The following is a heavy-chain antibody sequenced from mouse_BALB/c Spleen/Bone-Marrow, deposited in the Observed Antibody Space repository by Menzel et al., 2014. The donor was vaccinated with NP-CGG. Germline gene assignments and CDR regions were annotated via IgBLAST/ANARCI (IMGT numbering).Heavy chain of an antibody. V-gene: IGHV1-69*02. D-gene: IGHD1-1*01. CDR3: TRSYGSSYEYYFDY. CDR2: IYPSDSYT. J-gene: IGHJ2*01. Sequence: VQLQQSGAELVRPGASVKLSCKASGYTFTSYWINWVKQRPGQGLEWIGNIYPSDSYTNYNQKFKDKATLTVDKSSSTAYMQHSSLTSEDSAVYYCTRSYGSSYEYYFDYWGQGTTLTVSS. CDR1: GYTFTSYW.